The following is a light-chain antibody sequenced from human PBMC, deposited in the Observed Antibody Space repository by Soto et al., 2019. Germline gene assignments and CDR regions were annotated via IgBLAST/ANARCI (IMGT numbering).Light chain of an antibody. CDR2: DAS. Sequence: EIVLTQSPGTLSVSPGDRVTLSCRASQSVDINLAWYQQRAGQAPRLLVYDASNRATGIPARFSGSGSGTDFTLTISSLEPEDFAVYYCQQRSNWLTFGGGTKVDIK. V-gene: IGKV3-11*01. CDR3: QQRSNWLT. J-gene: IGKJ4*01. CDR1: QSVDIN.